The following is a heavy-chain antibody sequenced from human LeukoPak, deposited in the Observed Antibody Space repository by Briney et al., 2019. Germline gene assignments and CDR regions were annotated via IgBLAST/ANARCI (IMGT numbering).Heavy chain of an antibody. CDR1: GFTFSSYG. CDR3: ARDSVALGYYYYYMDV. D-gene: IGHD2-21*01. Sequence: GGSLRLSCAASGFTFSSYGMSWVRQAPGKGLEYVSAISSNGGSTYYANSVKGRFTIPRDNSKNTLYLQMGSLRAEDMAVYYCARDSVALGYYYYYMDVWGKGTTVTVSS. J-gene: IGHJ6*03. V-gene: IGHV3-64*01. CDR2: ISSNGGST.